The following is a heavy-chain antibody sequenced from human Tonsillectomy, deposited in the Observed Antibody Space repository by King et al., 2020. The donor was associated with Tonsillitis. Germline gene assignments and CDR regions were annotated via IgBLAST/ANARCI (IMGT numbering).Heavy chain of an antibody. CDR2: KSYDGSNK. CDR3: ARVFIITIFGVAPWGAFDI. D-gene: IGHD3-3*01. CDR1: GFTFSSYA. J-gene: IGHJ3*02. V-gene: IGHV3-30-3*01. Sequence: QLVQSGGGVVQPGRSLRLSCAASGFTFSSYAMHWVRQAPGKGLEWVAVKSYDGSNKYYADSVKGRFTISRDNSKNTLYLQMNSLRAEDTAVYYCARVFIITIFGVAPWGAFDIWGQGTMVTVSS.